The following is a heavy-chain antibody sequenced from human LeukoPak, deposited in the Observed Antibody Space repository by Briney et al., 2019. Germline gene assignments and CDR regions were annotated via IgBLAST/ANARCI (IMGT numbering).Heavy chain of an antibody. Sequence: GGSLRLSCAASGFTFDDYGMSWVRQAPGKGLDWVSGINWNGGSTGYADSVKGRFTISRDNAKNSLYLQMNSLRAEDTALYYCARDVRRRQYCGGDCYWDYWGQGTLVTVSS. D-gene: IGHD2-21*02. CDR2: INWNGGST. CDR3: ARDVRRRQYCGGDCYWDY. CDR1: GFTFDDYG. J-gene: IGHJ4*02. V-gene: IGHV3-20*04.